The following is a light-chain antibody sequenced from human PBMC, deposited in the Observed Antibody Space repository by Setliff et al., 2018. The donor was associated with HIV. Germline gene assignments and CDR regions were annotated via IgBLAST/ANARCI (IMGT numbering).Light chain of an antibody. Sequence: QSVLAQPASVSGSPGQSITISCTGTSSDIGAYNYVSWYQQHPGKAPKVMIYDVRKRPSGVSNRFSGCKSGNTASLTISGLQAEDEAAYYCSSYVNINTLVFGTGTKVTVL. V-gene: IGLV2-14*03. CDR1: SSDIGAYNY. CDR2: DVR. CDR3: SSYVNINTLV. J-gene: IGLJ1*01.